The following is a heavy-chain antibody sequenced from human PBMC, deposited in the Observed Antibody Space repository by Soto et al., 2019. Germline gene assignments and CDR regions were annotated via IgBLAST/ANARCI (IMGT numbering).Heavy chain of an antibody. D-gene: IGHD3-3*01. V-gene: IGHV1-69*05. CDR2: NIPIFGTA. CDR3: ASGARFLEWLSFDH. J-gene: IGHJ4*02. CDR1: GDTFNRYA. Sequence: QVQLEQSGAEVKTLGSSVKVSCKASGDTFNRYAISWVRQAPGQGLEWMGGNIPIFGTANYAPQFQDRVTITSAESTSTAYMALTSLKSEDTAVYFCASGARFLEWLSFDHWGQGTLVTVSS.